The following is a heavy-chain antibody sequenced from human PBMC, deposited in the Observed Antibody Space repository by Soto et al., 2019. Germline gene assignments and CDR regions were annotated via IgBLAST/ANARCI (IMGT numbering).Heavy chain of an antibody. V-gene: IGHV1-69*13. J-gene: IGHJ6*02. CDR1: GCTFSSYA. CDR2: IIPMFDST. Sequence: SVKVSCKAFGCTFSSYAICCVRQAPGQVLEWMGGIIPMFDSTNYAQKFQGRVTITADESTSTAFMELSSLRSEDTAVYYCARRVVVASVRDIAYYYYGLDVWGQGTTVTVSS. CDR3: ARRVVVASVRDIAYYYYGLDV. D-gene: IGHD2-15*01.